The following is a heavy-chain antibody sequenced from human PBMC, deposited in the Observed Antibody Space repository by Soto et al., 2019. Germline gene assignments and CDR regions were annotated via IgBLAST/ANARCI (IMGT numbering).Heavy chain of an antibody. CDR3: ARLKVVTGTLLQH. CDR2: IHYSGST. J-gene: IGHJ1*01. V-gene: IGHV4-39*01. CDR1: GASISNSYYY. Sequence: SETLPLTCTVSGASISNSYYYWGWIRQPPGKGLEWIGSIHYSGSTYYNPSLNSRVTISVDTSKNQFSLNLSSVTAADTAVYYCARLKVVTGTLLQHWGQGTLVTVSS. D-gene: IGHD3-22*01.